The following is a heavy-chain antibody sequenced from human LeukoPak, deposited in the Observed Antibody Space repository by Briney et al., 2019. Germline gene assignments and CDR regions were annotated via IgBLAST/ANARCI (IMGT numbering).Heavy chain of an antibody. D-gene: IGHD6-13*01. CDR2: IYTSGST. J-gene: IGHJ4*02. V-gene: IGHV4-61*02. CDR1: GGSISSGSYY. CDR3: ARDLDSSSWYFDY. Sequence: SQTLSLTCTVSGGSISSGSYYWSWIRQPAGKGLEWIGRIYTSGSTNYNPSLKSRVTISVDTSKNQFSLKLSSVTAADTAVYYCARDLDSSSWYFDYWGQGTLVTVSS.